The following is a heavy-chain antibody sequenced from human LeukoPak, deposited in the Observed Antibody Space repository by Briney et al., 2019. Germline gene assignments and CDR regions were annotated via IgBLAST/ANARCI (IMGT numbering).Heavy chain of an antibody. CDR1: GFILSTYG. J-gene: IGHJ4*02. V-gene: IGHV3-30*02. CDR2: IRSDESDK. CDR3: GKHDSASDY. Sequence: GGSLRLSCAVSGFILSTYGMHGVRQAPGKGLEGVAFIRSDESDKSYAGSVKGRFTISRDNSKNTLYLQMDTLRAEDTAVYYCGKHDSASDYWGQGTLVTVSS. D-gene: IGHD1-26*01.